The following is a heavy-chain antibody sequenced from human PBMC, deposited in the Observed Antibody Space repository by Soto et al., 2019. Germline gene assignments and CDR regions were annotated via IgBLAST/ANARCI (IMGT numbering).Heavy chain of an antibody. V-gene: IGHV1-69*13. J-gene: IGHJ6*02. CDR2: IIPIFGTA. Sequence: ASVKVSCKASGGTFSSYAISWVRQAPGQGLEWMGGIIPIFGTANYAQKFQGRVTITADESTSTAYMELSSLRSEDTAVYYCARGDILTGYYRYYYYYGMDVWGQGTTVTVSS. D-gene: IGHD3-9*01. CDR3: ARGDILTGYYRYYYYYGMDV. CDR1: GGTFSSYA.